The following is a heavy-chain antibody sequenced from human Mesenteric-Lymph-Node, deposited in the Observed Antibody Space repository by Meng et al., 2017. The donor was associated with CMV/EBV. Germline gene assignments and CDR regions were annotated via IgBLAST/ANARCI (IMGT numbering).Heavy chain of an antibody. CDR1: GYSIYSGYY. V-gene: IGHV4-38-2*02. J-gene: IGHJ4*02. CDR2: VHPRGNT. Sequence: SETLSLTCTVSGYSIYSGYYWGWIRLAPGKGLEWIGSVHPRGNTYYNPSLKSRVDISIDTSTNQFSLKLTSVIAADTALYYCAKFDYYDNRGCPWPEYGGGGALVTVSS. D-gene: IGHD3-22*01. CDR3: AKFDYYDNRGCPWPEY.